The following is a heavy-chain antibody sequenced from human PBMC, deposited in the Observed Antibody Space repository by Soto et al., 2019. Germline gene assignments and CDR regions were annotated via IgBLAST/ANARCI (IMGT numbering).Heavy chain of an antibody. D-gene: IGHD5-12*01. Sequence: QVQLVQSGAEVKKPGASVKVSCKASGYTFTSYAMHWVRQAPGQRLEWMGWSNAGNGNTKYSQEFQGRVTITRDTSAGTAYMYLSGLRSEDMAVYYCARSLSGYEPDYGMYVWGQGTTVTVS. V-gene: IGHV1-3*02. J-gene: IGHJ6*02. CDR3: ARSLSGYEPDYGMYV. CDR1: GYTFTSYA. CDR2: SNAGNGNT.